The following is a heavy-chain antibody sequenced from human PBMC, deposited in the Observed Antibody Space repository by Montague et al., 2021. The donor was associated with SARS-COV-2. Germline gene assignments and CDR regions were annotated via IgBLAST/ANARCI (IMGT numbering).Heavy chain of an antibody. J-gene: IGHJ3*02. CDR2: IYDGGAA. D-gene: IGHD4-23*01. CDR1: GGSITGYY. CDR3: VRDHPYGGPRGAYDI. V-gene: IGHV4-59*01. Sequence: SETLSLTCTVSGGSITGYYWSWLRRPPGKRLEWIAYIYDGGAANYNPSLGSRVTISTDTSKNQLSLKVNSVTAADTAVYYCVRDHPYGGPRGAYDIWGQGTVVTVSS.